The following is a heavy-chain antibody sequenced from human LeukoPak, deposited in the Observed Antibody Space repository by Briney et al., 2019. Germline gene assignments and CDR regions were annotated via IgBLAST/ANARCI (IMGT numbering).Heavy chain of an antibody. J-gene: IGHJ5*02. CDR1: GFTFSDYY. Sequence: GGSLRLSCAASGFTFSDYYMSWICQAPGKGLEWVSYISSSGSTIYYADSVKGRFTISRDNAKNSLYLQMNSLSAEDTAVYYCARAAVYYDSSGYYPWGQGTLVTVSS. CDR3: ARAAVYYDSSGYYP. D-gene: IGHD3-22*01. V-gene: IGHV3-11*01. CDR2: ISSSGSTI.